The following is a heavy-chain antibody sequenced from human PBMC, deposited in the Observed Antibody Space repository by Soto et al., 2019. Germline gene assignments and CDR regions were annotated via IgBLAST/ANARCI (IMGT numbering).Heavy chain of an antibody. V-gene: IGHV4-59*02. J-gene: IGHJ6*02. CDR3: ARGEDAFFYYGLDV. CDR1: GGCVTSSY. Sequence: XASLGLTCTFSGGCVTSSYGSWVRRPPGKGLEWIAYIYDTGISGYTPSTSYNPSLKSRVTMSVDTSKSQFSLKLTSVTAADTAVYYCARGEDAFFYYGLDVWGQGITVTVSS. CDR2: IYDTGISGYTPST.